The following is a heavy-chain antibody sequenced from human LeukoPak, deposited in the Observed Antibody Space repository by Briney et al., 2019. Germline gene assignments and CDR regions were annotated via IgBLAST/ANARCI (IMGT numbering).Heavy chain of an antibody. J-gene: IGHJ1*01. D-gene: IGHD1-26*01. CDR2: ISSSGSTI. V-gene: IGHV3-48*03. CDR3: AKESGSYLTYFQH. Sequence: GGSLRLSCAASGFTFSSYEMNWVRQAPGKGPEWVSYISSSGSTIYYADSVKGRFTISRDNAKNSLYLQMNSLRAEDTAVYYCAKESGSYLTYFQHWGQGTLVTVSS. CDR1: GFTFSSYE.